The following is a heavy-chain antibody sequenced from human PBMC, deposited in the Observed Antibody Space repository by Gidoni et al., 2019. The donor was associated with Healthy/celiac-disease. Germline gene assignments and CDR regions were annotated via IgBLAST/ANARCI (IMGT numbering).Heavy chain of an antibody. CDR3: ARELLEWLSPNYGMDV. CDR1: GYTFTSYG. CDR2: ISAYNGNT. J-gene: IGHJ6*02. D-gene: IGHD3-3*01. Sequence: QVQLVQSGAEVKKPGASVKVSCKASGYTFTSYGISGVRQAPGQGLEWMGWISAYNGNTTYAQNLQGRVTMTTDTSTSTAYMELRILRSDHTAVYYCARELLEWLSPNYGMDVWGQGTTVTVAS. V-gene: IGHV1-18*01.